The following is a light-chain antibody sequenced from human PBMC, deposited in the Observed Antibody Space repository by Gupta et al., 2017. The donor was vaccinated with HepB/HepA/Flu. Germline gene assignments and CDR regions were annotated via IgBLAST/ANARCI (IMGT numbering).Light chain of an antibody. Sequence: LGQTARITCGGNNIGSKNVHWYQQKPGQAPVLVIYRDSNRPSGISERFSGSNSGNTATLTISRAQAGDEADYYCQVWDSSTVVFGGGTKLTVL. CDR2: RDS. V-gene: IGLV3-9*01. CDR3: QVWDSSTVV. CDR1: NIGSKN. J-gene: IGLJ2*01.